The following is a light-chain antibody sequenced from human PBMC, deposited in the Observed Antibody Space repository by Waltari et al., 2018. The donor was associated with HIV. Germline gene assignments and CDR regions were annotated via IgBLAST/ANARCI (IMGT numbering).Light chain of an antibody. J-gene: IGLJ1*01. CDR1: RPNLWARHH. CDR3: QSYDSSLSIV. V-gene: IGLV1-40*01. Sequence: QSLLTQPPSVSGSPGPRVNLPCPGSRPNLWARHHDHWYQQLPGTAPKPLIYGNNKRPSGVPDRFSGSKSGTSASLAITGLQAEDEADYYCQSYDSSLSIVFGTGTKFTVL. CDR2: GNN.